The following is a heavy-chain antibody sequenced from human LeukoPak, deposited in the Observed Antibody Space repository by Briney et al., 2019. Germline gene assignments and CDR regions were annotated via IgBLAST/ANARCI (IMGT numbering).Heavy chain of an antibody. D-gene: IGHD4-11*01. J-gene: IGHJ3*02. V-gene: IGHV4-39*01. CDR3: ASGQTVAHAFDI. Sequence: PSETLSLTCTVSGGSISSRTYYWGWIRQPPGKGLEWIGSIYYSGSTYYNPSLKSRVTISVDTSKNQFSLKLSSVTAADTAVCYCASGQTVAHAFDIWGQGTMVTVSS. CDR1: GGSISSRTYY. CDR2: IYYSGST.